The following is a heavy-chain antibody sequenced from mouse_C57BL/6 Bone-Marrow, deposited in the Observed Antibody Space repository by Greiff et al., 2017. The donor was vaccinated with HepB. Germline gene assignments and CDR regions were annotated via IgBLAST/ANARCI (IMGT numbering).Heavy chain of an antibody. J-gene: IGHJ3*01. D-gene: IGHD2-2*01. CDR3: ARRWLPPFAY. CDR1: GFTFSSYG. Sequence: EVMLVESGGDLVKPGGSLKLSCAASGFTFSSYGMSWVRQTPDKRLEWVATISSGGSYTYYPDSVKGRFTISRDNAKNTLYLQMSSLKSEDTAMYYCARRWLPPFAYWGQGTPVTVSA. CDR2: ISSGGSYT. V-gene: IGHV5-6*02.